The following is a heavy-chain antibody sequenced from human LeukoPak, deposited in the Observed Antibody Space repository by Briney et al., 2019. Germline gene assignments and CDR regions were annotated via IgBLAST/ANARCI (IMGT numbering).Heavy chain of an antibody. J-gene: IGHJ4*02. Sequence: SETLSLTCTVSGGSITSSSYYWGWIRQPPGKGLEWIGNIYYSGSTYYNPSLKSRVTMSAGTSKNQFSLKLSSVTAADTAVYYCARRNYYDSSAYYGLWGQGTLVTVSS. CDR1: GGSITSSSYY. V-gene: IGHV4-39*01. D-gene: IGHD3-22*01. CDR3: ARRNYYDSSAYYGL. CDR2: IYYSGST.